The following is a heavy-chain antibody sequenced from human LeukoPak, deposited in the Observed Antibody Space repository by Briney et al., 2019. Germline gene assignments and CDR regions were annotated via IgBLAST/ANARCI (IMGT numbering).Heavy chain of an antibody. CDR2: IKLDGSEK. J-gene: IGHJ4*02. CDR1: GFTFGKYW. Sequence: GGSLRLSCVASGFTFGKYWMSWVRQAPGKGLEWVANIKLDGSEKNYVDSVKGRFTISRDNTKNSLYLQMNSLRAEDTAAFYCARDQYDTWSRRGNFDSWGQGTLVIVSS. CDR3: ARDQYDTWSRRGNFDS. D-gene: IGHD3-3*01. V-gene: IGHV3-7*03.